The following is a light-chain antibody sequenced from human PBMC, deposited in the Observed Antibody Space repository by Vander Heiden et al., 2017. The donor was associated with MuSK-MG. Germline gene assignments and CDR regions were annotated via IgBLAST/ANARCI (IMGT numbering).Light chain of an antibody. CDR1: QSVSSY. Sequence: IVLTQSPATLSLSPGERATLSCRASQSVSSYLAWYQQKPGQAPRLLIYEASNRATGIKDRFSGSGSGTDFTLTISSIEPEDFAVYDGQQLDTFGQGTKMEIK. CDR3: QQLDT. J-gene: IGKJ2*01. CDR2: EAS. V-gene: IGKV3-11*01.